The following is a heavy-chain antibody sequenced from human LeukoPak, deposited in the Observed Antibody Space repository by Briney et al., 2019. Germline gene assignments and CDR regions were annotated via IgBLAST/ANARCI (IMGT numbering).Heavy chain of an antibody. J-gene: IGHJ4*02. CDR1: GYSFTSYW. CDR2: IYPGDSDT. D-gene: IGHD3-10*01. CDR3: ARRVGPHTSGDY. V-gene: IGHV5-51*01. Sequence: GESLKISCKGSGYSFTSYWIGWVRQMPGKGLEWIGIIYPGDSDTRYSPSFQGQVTISADESITTAYLQWSSLTASDTAMYYCARRVGPHTSGDYWDQGTLVTVSS.